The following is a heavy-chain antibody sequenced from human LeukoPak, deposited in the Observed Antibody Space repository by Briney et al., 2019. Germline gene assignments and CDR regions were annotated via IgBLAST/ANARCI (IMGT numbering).Heavy chain of an antibody. CDR3: ARDLTAHSYGYIEAFDI. Sequence: GGSLRLSCAASGFTFSSYWMSWVRQAPGKGLEWVAVISYDGSNKYYADSVKGRFTISRDNAKNSLYLQMNSLRAEDTAVYYCARDLTAHSYGYIEAFDIWGQGTMVTVSS. CDR2: ISYDGSNK. V-gene: IGHV3-30*03. J-gene: IGHJ3*02. D-gene: IGHD5-18*01. CDR1: GFTFSSYW.